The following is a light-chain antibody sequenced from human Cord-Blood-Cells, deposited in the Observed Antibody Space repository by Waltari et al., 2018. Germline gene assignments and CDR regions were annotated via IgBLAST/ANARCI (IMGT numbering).Light chain of an antibody. CDR2: DVS. CDR3: SSYTSSSTWV. Sequence: QSALTQPASVSGSPGQSITIPCTGTSSDVGGYNYVSWYQQHPGKAPKLMIYDVSKRPSGVSSRFSGSKSGTTASLTISGLQAEDEADYYCSSYTSSSTWVFGGGTKLTVL. V-gene: IGLV2-14*01. CDR1: SSDVGGYNY. J-gene: IGLJ3*02.